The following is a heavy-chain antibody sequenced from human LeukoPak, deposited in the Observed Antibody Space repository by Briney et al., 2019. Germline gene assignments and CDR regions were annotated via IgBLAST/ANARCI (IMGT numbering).Heavy chain of an antibody. CDR3: AKDRDIVVVPAASFDY. Sequence: GGSLRLSCAASGFTVSSYAMSWVRQSPGKGLAWVSAISGSGGSTYYADSVKGRFTISRDNSKNTLYLQMNSLRAEDTAVYYCAKDRDIVVVPAASFDYWGQGTLVTVSS. CDR2: ISGSGGST. J-gene: IGHJ4*02. CDR1: GFTVSSYA. V-gene: IGHV3-23*01. D-gene: IGHD2-2*01.